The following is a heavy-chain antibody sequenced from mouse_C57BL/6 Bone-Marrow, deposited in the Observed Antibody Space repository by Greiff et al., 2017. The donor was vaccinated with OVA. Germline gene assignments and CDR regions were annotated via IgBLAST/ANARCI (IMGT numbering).Heavy chain of an antibody. CDR2: INSDGGST. D-gene: IGHD5-1*01. Sequence: EVKLVESGGGLVQPGESLKLSCESNEYEFPSHDMSWVRTTPEKRLELVAAINSDGGSTYYPDTMERRFIISRDNTKKTLYLQMSSLRSEDTALYYCARHGPHGHRSTSSYWYFDVWGTGTTVTVSS. CDR1: EYEFPSHD. J-gene: IGHJ1*03. V-gene: IGHV5-2*03. CDR3: ARHGPHGHRSTSSYWYFDV.